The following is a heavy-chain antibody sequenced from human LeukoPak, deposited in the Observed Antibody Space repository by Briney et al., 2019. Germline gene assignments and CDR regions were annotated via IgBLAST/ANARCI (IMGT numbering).Heavy chain of an antibody. Sequence: GGSLRLSCGASGFTVTSNYMSWVRQAPGRGLEWVSFIYRDGSTDYADSVKGRFTISRDNSKNPLYLQMNSLRAEDTAVYYCARSFSSSRYLDYWGQGTLVTVSS. D-gene: IGHD6-13*01. CDR1: GFTVTSNY. J-gene: IGHJ4*02. CDR2: IYRDGST. CDR3: ARSFSSSRYLDY. V-gene: IGHV3-53*01.